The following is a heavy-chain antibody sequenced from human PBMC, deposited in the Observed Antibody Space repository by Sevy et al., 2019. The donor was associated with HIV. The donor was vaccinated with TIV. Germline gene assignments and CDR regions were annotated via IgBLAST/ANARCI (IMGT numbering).Heavy chain of an antibody. V-gene: IGHV1-18*01. CDR2: ISAYNGNT. Sequence: ASVKVSCKASGYTFTSYGISWVRQAPGQGLEWMGWISAYNGNTNYSQKLQGRVTMTTDTSTSTAYMELRSLRSDDTAVYYCVREASVGTKWFDPWGQGTLVTVSS. D-gene: IGHD6-13*01. CDR1: GYTFTSYG. J-gene: IGHJ5*02. CDR3: VREASVGTKWFDP.